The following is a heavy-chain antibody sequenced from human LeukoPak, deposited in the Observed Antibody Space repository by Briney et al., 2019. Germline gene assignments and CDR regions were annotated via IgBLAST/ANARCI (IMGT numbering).Heavy chain of an antibody. Sequence: GGSLRLSCAASGFTFSSYAMDWIRQTPGKGLEWVSGITTSDSTYYADSVKGRFTISRDNSKNTLFLQMNSLRAEDTALYYCAKPVEPDSQTRLDPWGQGTLVTVSS. D-gene: IGHD1-14*01. V-gene: IGHV3-23*01. CDR1: GFTFSSYA. CDR3: AKPVEPDSQTRLDP. CDR2: ITTSDST. J-gene: IGHJ5*02.